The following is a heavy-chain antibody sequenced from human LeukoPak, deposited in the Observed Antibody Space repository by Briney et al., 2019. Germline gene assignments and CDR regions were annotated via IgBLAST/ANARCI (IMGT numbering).Heavy chain of an antibody. CDR1: GFTFSSYW. CDR2: IKQDGSEK. V-gene: IGHV3-7*03. Sequence: GGSLRLSCAASGFTFSSYWMSWVRQAPGKGLEWVANIKQDGSEKYYVDSVEGRFTISRDNAKNSLYLQMNSLRAEDTAVYYCARSTNIVVVPAAPPRDAEYFQHWGQGTLVTVSS. D-gene: IGHD2-2*01. CDR3: ARSTNIVVVPAAPPRDAEYFQH. J-gene: IGHJ1*01.